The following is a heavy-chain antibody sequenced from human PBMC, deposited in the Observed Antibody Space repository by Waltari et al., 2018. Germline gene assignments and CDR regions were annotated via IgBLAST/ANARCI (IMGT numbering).Heavy chain of an antibody. Sequence: EVQLVESGGGLVQPGGSLRLSCAASGFTFSSYWMSWVRQAPGKGLEWVANIKQDGSEKYYVDSVKGRFTISRDNAKNSLYLQMNSLRAEDTAVYYCARGATYYDFWSGYLYFDYWGQGTLVTVSS. CDR1: GFTFSSYW. CDR2: IKQDGSEK. CDR3: ARGATYYDFWSGYLYFDY. J-gene: IGHJ4*02. D-gene: IGHD3-3*01. V-gene: IGHV3-7*01.